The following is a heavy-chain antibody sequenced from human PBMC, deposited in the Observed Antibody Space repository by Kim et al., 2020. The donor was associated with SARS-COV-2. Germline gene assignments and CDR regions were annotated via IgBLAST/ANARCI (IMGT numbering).Heavy chain of an antibody. CDR1: GGSISSYY. CDR3: ARDRVDTAMAAGPYYYMDV. J-gene: IGHJ6*03. D-gene: IGHD5-18*01. Sequence: SETLSLTCTVSGGSISSYYWSWIRQPPGKGLEWIGYIYYSGSTNYNPSLKSRVTISVDTSKNQFSLKLSSVTAADTAVYYCARDRVDTAMAAGPYYYMDVWGKGTTVTVSS. V-gene: IGHV4-59*01. CDR2: IYYSGST.